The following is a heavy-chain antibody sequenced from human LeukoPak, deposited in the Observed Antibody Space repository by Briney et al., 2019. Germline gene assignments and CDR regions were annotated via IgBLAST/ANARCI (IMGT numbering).Heavy chain of an antibody. CDR1: GYTFTSYY. CDR2: INPSGGST. J-gene: IGHJ5*02. D-gene: IGHD2-2*02. V-gene: IGHV1-46*01. CDR3: ARDRVVVPAAIEENWFDP. Sequence: GASVKVSCKASGYTFTSYYMHWVRQAPGQGLEWMGIINPSGGSTSYAQKFQGRVTMTRDTSTSTVYMALSSLRSEDTAVYYCARDRVVVPAAIEENWFDPWGQGTLVTVSS.